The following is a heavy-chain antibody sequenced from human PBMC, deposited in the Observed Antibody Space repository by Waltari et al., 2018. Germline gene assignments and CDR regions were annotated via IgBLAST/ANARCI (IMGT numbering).Heavy chain of an antibody. D-gene: IGHD6-19*01. Sequence: QVQLVQSGAEVKKPGASVKVSCKASGYTFTGYYMHWVRQAPGQGLEWMGRINPNSGGTNYAQKFQGRVTMTRDTSISTAYMELRSLRSDDTAVYYCARDKGLGYEVNYWGQGTLVTVSS. CDR1: GYTFTGYY. J-gene: IGHJ4*02. CDR3: ARDKGLGYEVNY. CDR2: INPNSGGT. V-gene: IGHV1-2*06.